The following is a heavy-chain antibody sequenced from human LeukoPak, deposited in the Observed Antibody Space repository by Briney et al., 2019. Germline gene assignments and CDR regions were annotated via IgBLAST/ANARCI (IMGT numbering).Heavy chain of an antibody. Sequence: SETLSLTCTVSGGSLSSYYWSWIRQPPGKGLEWIGYIYYSGSTNYNPSLKSRVTISVDTSKNQFSLKLSSVTAADTAVYYCARGAYGDPTSFDYWGQGTLVTVSS. D-gene: IGHD4-17*01. V-gene: IGHV4-59*01. J-gene: IGHJ4*02. CDR3: ARGAYGDPTSFDY. CDR2: IYYSGST. CDR1: GGSLSSYY.